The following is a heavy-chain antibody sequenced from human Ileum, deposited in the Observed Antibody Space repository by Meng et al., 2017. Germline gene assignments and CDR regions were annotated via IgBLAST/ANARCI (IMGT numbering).Heavy chain of an antibody. CDR1: GGSISSGDYY. Sequence: QVQLQESGPGLVKPSQTLSLTCTGSGGSISSGDYYWSWIRQPPGKGLEWIGYIYYSGSTYYNPSLKSRVTISVDTSKNQFSLKLSSVTAADTAVYYCARENTIFGVVWGSRFDPWGQGTLVTVSS. D-gene: IGHD3-3*01. J-gene: IGHJ5*02. V-gene: IGHV4-30-4*01. CDR2: IYYSGST. CDR3: ARENTIFGVVWGSRFDP.